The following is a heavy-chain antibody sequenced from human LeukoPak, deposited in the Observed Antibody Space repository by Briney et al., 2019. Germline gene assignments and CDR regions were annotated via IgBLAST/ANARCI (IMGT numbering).Heavy chain of an antibody. CDR2: INHSRST. CDR1: GGSISSNHW. Sequence: SETLSLTCAASGGSISSNHWWRWVRQPPEKGLEWTGDINHSRSTNYNSSLKSRVTISVDKSKNQFSLKLSSVTAADTAVYYCARTDILTGYYRPGNWFDPWGQGTLVTVSS. J-gene: IGHJ5*02. D-gene: IGHD3-9*01. CDR3: ARTDILTGYYRPGNWFDP. V-gene: IGHV4-4*02.